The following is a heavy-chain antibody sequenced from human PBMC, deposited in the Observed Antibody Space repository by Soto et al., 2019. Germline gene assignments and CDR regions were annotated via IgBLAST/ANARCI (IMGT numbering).Heavy chain of an antibody. D-gene: IGHD4-4*01. V-gene: IGHV3-21*02. CDR3: ARDAGLQQISYY. J-gene: IGHJ4*02. Sequence: EVQLVQSGGGLVKPGGSLRLSCTASGFTFSRYAMTWVRQAPGKGLEWVSSISSSTYYIYYADSVKGRFTISRDNAKSSLFLQMSSLSAEDTAVYYCARDAGLQQISYYWGQGTLVTVSS. CDR1: GFTFSRYA. CDR2: ISSSTYYI.